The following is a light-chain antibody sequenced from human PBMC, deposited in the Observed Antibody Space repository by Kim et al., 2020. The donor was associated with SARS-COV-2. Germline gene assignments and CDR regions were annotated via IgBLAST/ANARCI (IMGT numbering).Light chain of an antibody. V-gene: IGKV3-15*01. J-gene: IGKJ5*01. CDR3: QQYYYWRA. CDR1: QSISTN. Sequence: EIVMTQSPATLSVSPGERATLSCRASQSISTNLAWYQQKPGQAPRVLIYGASTRATGIPARFSGSGSGTEFTLTISSLQSEDFAVYYCQQYYYWRAFGQGTRLEIK. CDR2: GAS.